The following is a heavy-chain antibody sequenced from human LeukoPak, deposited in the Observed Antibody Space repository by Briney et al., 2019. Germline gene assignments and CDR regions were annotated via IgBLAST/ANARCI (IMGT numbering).Heavy chain of an antibody. V-gene: IGHV1-18*01. CDR3: ARDLARGYSYGYNAFDI. CDR1: GYTFTSYG. J-gene: IGHJ3*02. Sequence: GASVKVSCKASGYTFTSYGISWVRQAPGQGLEWMGWISAGNGNTNYAQKVQGRVTMTTDTSTSTAYMELRSLRSDDTAVYFCARDLARGYSYGYNAFDIWGQGTMVSVSS. D-gene: IGHD5-18*01. CDR2: ISAGNGNT.